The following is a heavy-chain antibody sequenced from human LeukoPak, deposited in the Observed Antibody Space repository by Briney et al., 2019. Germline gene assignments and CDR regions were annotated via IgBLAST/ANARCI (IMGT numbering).Heavy chain of an antibody. CDR3: AREGDLTIYPTYGMDV. CDR1: GFTFRSYS. CDR2: ISSPSDYI. D-gene: IGHD3-9*01. V-gene: IGHV3-21*01. Sequence: PGGSLRLSCAASGFTFRSYSMNWVRQAPGKGLEWVSSISSPSDYIYYADSVKGRFTISRDNAKNSLYLQMNSLRAEDTAVYYCAREGDLTIYPTYGMDVWGQGTTVTVSS. J-gene: IGHJ6*02.